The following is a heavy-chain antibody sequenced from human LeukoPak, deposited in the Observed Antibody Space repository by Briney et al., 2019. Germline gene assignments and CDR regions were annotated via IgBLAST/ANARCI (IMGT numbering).Heavy chain of an antibody. Sequence: ASVKVSCKASGYTFTSYGIIWVRQAPGQGLEWMGWISAYNGNTGYAQKFQGRVTMTRNTSISTAYMELSSLRSEDTAVYYCARRGRIAAAGRGTVWFDPWGQGTLVTVSS. CDR3: ARRGRIAAAGRGTVWFDP. J-gene: IGHJ5*02. CDR2: ISAYNGNT. V-gene: IGHV1-8*02. CDR1: GYTFTSYG. D-gene: IGHD6-13*01.